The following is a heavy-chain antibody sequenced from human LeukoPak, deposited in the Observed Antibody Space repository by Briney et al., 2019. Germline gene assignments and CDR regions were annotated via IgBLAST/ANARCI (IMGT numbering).Heavy chain of an antibody. Sequence: GGSLRLSCAASGFTFSDYYMSWIRQAPGKGLEWVSYISSSSSYTNYADSVKGRFTISRDNSRNTLFLQMSSLRGEDTAVYYCTKDLKRELELPRAFGYWGQGTLVTVSS. CDR2: ISSSSSYT. J-gene: IGHJ4*02. V-gene: IGHV3-11*06. CDR3: TKDLKRELELPRAFGY. D-gene: IGHD1-26*01. CDR1: GFTFSDYY.